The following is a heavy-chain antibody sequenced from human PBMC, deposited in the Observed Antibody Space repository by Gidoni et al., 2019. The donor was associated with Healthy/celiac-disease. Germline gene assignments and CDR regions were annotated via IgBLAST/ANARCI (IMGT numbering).Heavy chain of an antibody. CDR3: ARASYYYDTSPYWYFDL. J-gene: IGHJ2*01. D-gene: IGHD3-22*01. CDR2: IGTAGDT. CDR1: GFTFSSYD. V-gene: IGHV3-13*01. Sequence: EVQLVESGGGLVQPVGSLRLSCAASGFTFSSYDMHWVRQATGKGLEWVSAIGTAGDTYYPGSVKGRFTISRENAKNSLYLQMNSLRAGDTAVYYCARASYYYDTSPYWYFDLWGRGTLVTVSS.